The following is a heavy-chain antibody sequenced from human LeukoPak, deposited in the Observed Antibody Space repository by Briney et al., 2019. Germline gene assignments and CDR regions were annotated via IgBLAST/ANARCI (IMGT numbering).Heavy chain of an antibody. V-gene: IGHV3-23*01. CDR1: GFIFSSYA. D-gene: IGHD1-26*01. J-gene: IGHJ4*02. CDR2: ISGSGGST. Sequence: QSGGSLRLSCAASGFIFSSYAMSWVRQAPGKGLEWVSGISGSGGSTYYADSVKGRFTISRDNSKNTLYLQMDSLRAEDTAIYYCAKVRYSGSYWDYWGQGTLVTVSS. CDR3: AKVRYSGSYWDY.